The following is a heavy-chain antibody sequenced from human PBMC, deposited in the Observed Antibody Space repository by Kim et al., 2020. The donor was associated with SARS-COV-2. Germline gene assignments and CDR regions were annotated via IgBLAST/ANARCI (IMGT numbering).Heavy chain of an antibody. D-gene: IGHD3-3*01. V-gene: IGHV3-49*02. J-gene: IGHJ4*02. Sequence: TENAASGKGRLTIARDKSKSSAYLQMNSLETEDTAVYYCTRDDFWSGYLRFWGQGTLVTVSS. CDR2: T. CDR3: TRDDFWSGYLRF.